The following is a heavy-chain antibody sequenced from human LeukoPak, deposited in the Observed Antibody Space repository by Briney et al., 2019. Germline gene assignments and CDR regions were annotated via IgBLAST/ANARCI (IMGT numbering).Heavy chain of an antibody. CDR3: ARDQLRDSGSYYGLA. CDR2: ISSSSSTI. D-gene: IGHD1-26*01. J-gene: IGHJ4*02. Sequence: GGSLRLSCAASGFTFSSYSMNWVRQAPEKGLEWVSYISSSSSTIYYADSVKGRFTISRDNAKNSLYLQMNSLRDEDTAVYYCARDQLRDSGSYYGLAWGQGTLVTVSS. V-gene: IGHV3-48*02. CDR1: GFTFSSYS.